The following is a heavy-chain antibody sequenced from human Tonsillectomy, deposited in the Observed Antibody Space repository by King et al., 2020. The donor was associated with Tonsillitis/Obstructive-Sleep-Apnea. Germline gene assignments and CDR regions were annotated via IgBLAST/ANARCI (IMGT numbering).Heavy chain of an antibody. CDR2: ISSSSSYI. Sequence: VQLVESGGGLVKPGGSLRLSCAASGFTFSSYSMNWVRQAPGKGLEWVSSISSSSSYIYYADSVKGRFTISRDNAKNSLYLQMNSLRAEDTAVYYCARVKYGDYTPDYRGQGTLVTVSS. J-gene: IGHJ4*02. V-gene: IGHV3-21*01. D-gene: IGHD4-17*01. CDR1: GFTFSSYS. CDR3: ARVKYGDYTPDY.